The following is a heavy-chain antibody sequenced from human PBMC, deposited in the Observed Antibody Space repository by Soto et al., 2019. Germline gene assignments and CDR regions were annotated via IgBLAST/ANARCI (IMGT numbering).Heavy chain of an antibody. CDR1: GGSFSGYY. CDR2: INHSGST. Sequence: PSETLSLTCAVYGGSFSGYYWSWIRQPPGKGLEWIGEINHSGSTNYNPSLKSRVTISVDTSKNQFSLKLSSVTAADTAVYYCARGLVAVAGIDDWGQGTLVTVSS. CDR3: ARGLVAVAGIDD. V-gene: IGHV4-34*01. D-gene: IGHD6-19*01. J-gene: IGHJ4*02.